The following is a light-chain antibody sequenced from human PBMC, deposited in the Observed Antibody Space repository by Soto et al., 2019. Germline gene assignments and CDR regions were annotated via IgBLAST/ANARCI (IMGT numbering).Light chain of an antibody. J-gene: IGKJ5*01. V-gene: IGKV3-11*01. CDR1: QSVNSY. Sequence: EKVLTQSPATLSLSPGERATLSCRASQSVNSYLAWYQQTPGQAPRLLIYDASNRATGIPARFSGSGSGTDFTLTISSLEPEDFAVYYCQHRSNFGQGTRLEIK. CDR3: QHRSN. CDR2: DAS.